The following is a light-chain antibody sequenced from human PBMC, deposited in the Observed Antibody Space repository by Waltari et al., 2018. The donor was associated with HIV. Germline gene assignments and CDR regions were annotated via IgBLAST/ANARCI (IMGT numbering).Light chain of an antibody. CDR2: EVT. Sequence: QSPLTQPAPVSGSPAQSITMSCTGTSIDFWISDLVSWYQHSPGKAPTLIIFEVTKRPSGVSSRFSGSKSGKTASLTISGLQADDEADYYCSSSAGPDPLVFGGGTKLTVL. V-gene: IGLV2-23*02. CDR1: SIDFWISDL. CDR3: SSSAGPDPLV. J-gene: IGLJ2*01.